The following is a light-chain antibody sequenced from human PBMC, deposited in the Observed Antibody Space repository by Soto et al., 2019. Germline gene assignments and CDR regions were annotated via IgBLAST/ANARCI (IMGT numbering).Light chain of an antibody. CDR1: QSVSSY. Sequence: DTVFTQPPATMSLSPGERVTLSCTASQSVSSYLACYQQKPGQAPRLLSYDASTRATGIPARFSGSGSGAAFALIISSLEPADLAIYDCQQRSNWPTWTCVQGTKMDNK. CDR3: QQRSNWPTWT. J-gene: IGKJ1*01. CDR2: DAS. V-gene: IGKV3-11*01.